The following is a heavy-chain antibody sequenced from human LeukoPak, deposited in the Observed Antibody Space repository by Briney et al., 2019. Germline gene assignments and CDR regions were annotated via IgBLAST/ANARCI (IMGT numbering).Heavy chain of an antibody. Sequence: GGSLRLSCVASGFTFSSYGMHWVRQAPGKGLEWVAVISYDGSNKYYADSVKGRFTISRDNSKNTLYLQMNSLRAEDTAVYYCAKLVGASSEGYYFDYWGQGTLVTVSS. CDR1: GFTFSSYG. D-gene: IGHD1-26*01. CDR2: ISYDGSNK. V-gene: IGHV3-30*18. CDR3: AKLVGASSEGYYFDY. J-gene: IGHJ4*02.